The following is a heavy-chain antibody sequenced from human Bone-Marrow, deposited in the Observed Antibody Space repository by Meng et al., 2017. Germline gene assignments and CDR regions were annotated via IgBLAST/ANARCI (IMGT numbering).Heavy chain of an antibody. Sequence: SLKISCAASGFTFDDYAMHWVRQAPGKGLEWVSGSSWNSGSIGYADSVKGRFTISRDNAKNSLYLQMNSLRAEDTALYYCAKDGGIAAAGFDYWGQGTLVTVSS. J-gene: IGHJ4*02. CDR3: AKDGGIAAAGFDY. D-gene: IGHD6-13*01. CDR1: GFTFDDYA. CDR2: SSWNSGSI. V-gene: IGHV3-9*01.